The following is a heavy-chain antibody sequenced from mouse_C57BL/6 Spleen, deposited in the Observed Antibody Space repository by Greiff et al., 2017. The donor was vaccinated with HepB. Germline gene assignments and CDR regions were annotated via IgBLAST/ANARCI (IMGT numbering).Heavy chain of an antibody. CDR3: ARVPSLYYAMDY. CDR1: GFTFSDYY. CDR2: INYDGSST. Sequence: EVKLVESEGGLVQPGSSMKLSCTASGFTFSDYYMAWVRQVPEKGLEWVANINYDGSSTYYLDSLKSRFIISRDNAKNILYLQMSSLKSEDTATYYCARVPSLYYAMDYWGQGTSVTVSS. J-gene: IGHJ4*01. V-gene: IGHV5-16*01.